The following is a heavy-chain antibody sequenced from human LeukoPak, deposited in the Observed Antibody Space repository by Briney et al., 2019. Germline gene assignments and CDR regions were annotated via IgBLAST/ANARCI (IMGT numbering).Heavy chain of an antibody. CDR1: GFTFSSYG. CDR2: IRYDGSNK. Sequence: PGGSLRLSCAASGFTFSSYGMHWVRQAPGKGLEWVAFIRYDGSNKYYADSVKGRFTISRDNSKNTLYLQMNSLRAEDTAVYYCARLGYYGYSYYFDYWGQGTLVTVSS. V-gene: IGHV3-30*02. D-gene: IGHD3-16*01. CDR3: ARLGYYGYSYYFDY. J-gene: IGHJ4*02.